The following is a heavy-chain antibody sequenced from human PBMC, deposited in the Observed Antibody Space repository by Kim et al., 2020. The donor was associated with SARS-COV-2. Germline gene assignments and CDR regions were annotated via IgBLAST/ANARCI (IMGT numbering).Heavy chain of an antibody. D-gene: IGHD3-10*01. CDR1: GFTFSSHY. Sequence: GGSLRLSCAASGFTFSSHYMHWVRQAPGKGLVWVSHISADGSNTNYEDSVKGRFTISRDNAKNMLYLQMNSLRVEDTAVYYCTRDGVDAFDIWGQGTSLTGSS. CDR3: TRDGVDAFDI. V-gene: IGHV3-74*01. J-gene: IGHJ3*02. CDR2: ISADGSNT.